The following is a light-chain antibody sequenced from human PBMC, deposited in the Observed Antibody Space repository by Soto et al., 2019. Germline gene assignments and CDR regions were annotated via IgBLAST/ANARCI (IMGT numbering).Light chain of an antibody. CDR3: NLYTSSNTYV. J-gene: IGLJ1*01. Sequence: QSALTQPPSVSGSPGQSVTISCTGTSSDVGDYNHVSWYQQSPGTVPKLIIYEVSSRPSGVPDRFSGSKSGNTASLTISGLQAEDEADYYCNLYTSSNTYVFGTGTKLTVL. CDR2: EVS. CDR1: SSDVGDYNH. V-gene: IGLV2-18*01.